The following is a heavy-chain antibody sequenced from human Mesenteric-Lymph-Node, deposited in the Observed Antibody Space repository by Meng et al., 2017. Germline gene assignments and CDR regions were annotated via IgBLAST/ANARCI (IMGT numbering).Heavy chain of an antibody. J-gene: IGHJ6*02. Sequence: GESLKISCTGSGSTFRDYAVSWVRQAPGRGLEWIGFIRSKAYGGTTEYAASVKGRVTISRDDSQSIASLQMISMKSEDTAVYYCSRVGYCSGGYCLGTRGDYYYGMDVWGQGTTVTVSS. V-gene: IGHV3-49*04. CDR3: SRVGYCSGGYCLGTRGDYYYGMDV. CDR2: IRSKAYGGTT. CDR1: GSTFRDYA. D-gene: IGHD2-15*01.